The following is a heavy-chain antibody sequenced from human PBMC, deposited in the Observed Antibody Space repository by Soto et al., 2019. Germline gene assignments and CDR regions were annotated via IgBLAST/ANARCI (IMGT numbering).Heavy chain of an antibody. CDR2: IGGDGGSP. D-gene: IGHD1-1*01. J-gene: IGHJ4*02. Sequence: GGSLRLSCAASGFTFSEYAMSWVRQAPGKGLEWVSVIGGDGGSPNYADSVKGRFTVSRDNSKNTLYLQMNSLRAEDTAEYYCASTIEQLLDYWGQGTLVTVSS. CDR1: GFTFSEYA. CDR3: ASTIEQLLDY. V-gene: IGHV3-23*01.